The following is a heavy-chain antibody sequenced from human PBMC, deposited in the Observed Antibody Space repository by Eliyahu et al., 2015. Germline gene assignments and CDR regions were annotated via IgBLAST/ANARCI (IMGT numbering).Heavy chain of an antibody. V-gene: IGHV4-30-2*06. CDR1: GGSMSSGGHA. D-gene: IGHD1-26*01. J-gene: IGHJ5*02. Sequence: QVQLQESGSGLVKPSQTLSLTCAVSGGSMSSGGHAWXWGPQSPXKGPEWIGYVYHTGGTYYSPSLKSRVTISVDMSKNQFSLSLRSVTAADTAVYYCARDVGNGRNWFDTWGQGTLVTVSS. CDR3: ARDVGNGRNWFDT. CDR2: VYHTGGT.